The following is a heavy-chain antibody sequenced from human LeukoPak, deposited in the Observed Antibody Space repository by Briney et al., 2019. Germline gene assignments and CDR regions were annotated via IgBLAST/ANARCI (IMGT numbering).Heavy chain of an antibody. CDR3: ARDTYYYNSSAFYHYYYGMDV. CDR1: ESTFSSYG. D-gene: IGHD3-22*01. J-gene: IGHJ6*02. Sequence: GGSLRLSCAASESTFSSYGMNWVRQAPGKGLEWVSSISGSGGSTYYADSVKGRCTISRDNAKNTLDLQMNSLRAEDTAVYYCARDTYYYNSSAFYHYYYGMDVWGQGTTVTVSS. CDR2: ISGSGGST. V-gene: IGHV3-23*01.